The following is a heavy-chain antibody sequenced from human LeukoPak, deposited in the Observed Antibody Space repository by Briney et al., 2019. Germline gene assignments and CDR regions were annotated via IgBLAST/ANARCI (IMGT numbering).Heavy chain of an antibody. CDR1: GGSISGYY. J-gene: IGHJ6*03. D-gene: IGHD6-6*01. CDR2: IYTSGST. V-gene: IGHV4-4*07. CDR3: ARDRRDSSSSLVYYYYYYMDV. Sequence: PSETLSLTCTVSGGSISGYYWSWIRQPAGKGLEWIGRIYTSGSTNYNPSLKSRVTMSVDPSKNQFSLTVSSVTAADTAVYYCARDRRDSSSSLVYYYYYYMDVWGKGTTVTVSS.